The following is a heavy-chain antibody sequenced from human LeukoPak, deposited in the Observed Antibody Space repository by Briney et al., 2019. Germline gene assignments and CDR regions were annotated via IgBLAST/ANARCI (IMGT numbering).Heavy chain of an antibody. D-gene: IGHD2/OR15-2a*01. CDR3: ARRISRYYYYYMDV. V-gene: IGHV4-59*08. J-gene: IGHJ6*03. Sequence: SETLSLTCTVSGGSIISYYWSWIRQPPGKGLEWIGYIYYSGSTNYNPSLKSRVTISVDTSKNQFSLKLSSVTAADTAVYYCARRISRYYYYYMDVWGKGTTVTVSS. CDR2: IYYSGST. CDR1: GGSIISYY.